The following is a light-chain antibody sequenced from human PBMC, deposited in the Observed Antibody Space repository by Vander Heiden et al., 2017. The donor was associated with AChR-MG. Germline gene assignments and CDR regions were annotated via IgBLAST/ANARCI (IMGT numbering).Light chain of an antibody. V-gene: IGLV2-14*03. CDR1: SSDVGGYNY. J-gene: IGLJ2*01. Sequence: QSALTQPASVSGSPGQSITLSCTGTSSDVGGYNYGSWYQQHPGRAPKRRMFDVSNRPSGVSTRFSGSKSGNTASLTISGLQAEDEADDDCSSYTSSSTPGFGGGTKLTGL. CDR3: SSYTSSSTPG. CDR2: DVS.